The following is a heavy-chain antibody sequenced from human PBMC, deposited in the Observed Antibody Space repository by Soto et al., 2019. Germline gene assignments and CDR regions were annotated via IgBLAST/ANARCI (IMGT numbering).Heavy chain of an antibody. Sequence: PSQTLSLTCAISGDSVSSNSAAWNWIRQSPSGGLEWLGRTYYRSKWYADYAPSVGSRITIIPDTSKNQFSLHLNSVTPEDTAVYYCARYTSTWYLEYWCPGTLVTLSS. CDR3: ARYTSTWYLEY. D-gene: IGHD5-12*01. CDR1: GDSVSSNSAA. CDR2: TYYRSKWYA. V-gene: IGHV6-1*01. J-gene: IGHJ4*02.